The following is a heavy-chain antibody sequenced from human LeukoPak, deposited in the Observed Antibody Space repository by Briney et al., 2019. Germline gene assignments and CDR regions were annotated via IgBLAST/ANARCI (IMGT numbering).Heavy chain of an antibody. D-gene: IGHD2-15*01. V-gene: IGHV3-21*01. Sequence: GGSLRLSCAASGFTFSSDTMNWVRQAPGKGLEWVSSISSSSSYIYYADSVKGRLTISRDNTKNSLYLQMKSLRAEDTAVYYCARDPTPRNCSGGSCYTHYGMDVWGQGTPVTVSS. CDR3: ARDPTPRNCSGGSCYTHYGMDV. CDR1: GFTFSSDT. CDR2: ISSSSSYI. J-gene: IGHJ6*02.